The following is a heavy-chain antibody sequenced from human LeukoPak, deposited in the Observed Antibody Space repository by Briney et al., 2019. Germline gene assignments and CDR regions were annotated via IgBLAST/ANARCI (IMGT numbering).Heavy chain of an antibody. CDR3: ARAHGGGSYYESDY. V-gene: IGHV4-4*09. D-gene: IGHD1-26*01. J-gene: IGHJ4*02. CDR2: IYTSGST. Sequence: SETLSLTCTVSGGSISSYYWSWIRQPPGKGLEWIGYIYTSGSTNYKPSLKSRVTISVDTSKNQFSLKLSSVTAADTAVYYCARAHGGGSYYESDYWGQGTLVTVSS. CDR1: GGSISSYY.